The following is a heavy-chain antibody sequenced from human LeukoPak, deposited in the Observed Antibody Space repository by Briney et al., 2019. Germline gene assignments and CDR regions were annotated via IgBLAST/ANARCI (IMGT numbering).Heavy chain of an antibody. V-gene: IGHV3-23*01. Sequence: GGSLRLSCVASGLTFSDYAMSWVRQAPGKGLEWVSTIFGYGGSTYYADSVEDRFTISRDNAKNTVYLQLNSLRAEDTAVYYCAKMAGYNSRFDYWGQGTLVTVSS. J-gene: IGHJ4*02. D-gene: IGHD5-18*01. CDR1: GLTFSDYA. CDR2: IFGYGGST. CDR3: AKMAGYNSRFDY.